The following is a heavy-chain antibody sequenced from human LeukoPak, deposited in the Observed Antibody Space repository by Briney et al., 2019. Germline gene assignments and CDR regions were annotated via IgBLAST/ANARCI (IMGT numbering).Heavy chain of an antibody. J-gene: IGHJ4*02. CDR2: ISWNSGSI. D-gene: IGHD6-19*01. V-gene: IGHV3-9*01. CDR3: AKGPPGYSGWYLDY. Sequence: GGSLRLSCAASGFTFDDCAMHWVRQAPGKGLEWVSGISWNSGSIGYADSVKGRFTISRDNAKNSLYLQMNSLRAEDTALYYCAKGPPGYSGWYLDYWGQGTLVTVSS. CDR1: GFTFDDCA.